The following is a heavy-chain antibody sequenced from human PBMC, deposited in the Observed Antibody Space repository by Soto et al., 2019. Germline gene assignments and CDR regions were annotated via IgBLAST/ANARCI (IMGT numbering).Heavy chain of an antibody. Sequence: ESWKRSCVGSGKTVNNGGSICVRQMPRKVLEWMGRIDPSDSYTAYNPSFQGHVAISADKSISTAYLQWSSLKASDTAIYYCARQEFSSSHVYYYYGMDVWGQGTTVTVS. V-gene: IGHV5-10-1*01. CDR2: IDPSDSYT. CDR3: ARQEFSSSHVYYYYGMDV. CDR1: GKTVNNGG. J-gene: IGHJ6*02. D-gene: IGHD6-6*01.